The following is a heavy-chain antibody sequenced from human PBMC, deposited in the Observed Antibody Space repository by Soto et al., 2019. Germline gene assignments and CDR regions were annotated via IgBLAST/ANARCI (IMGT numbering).Heavy chain of an antibody. Sequence: SETLSLTCAVYGGSFSGYYWSWIRQPPGKGLEWIGEVNRSGNAYYNPSLQTRVTISLDKSKSQFSLKLNSVTAADSAVYFCARLEGLATISYYFDFWGPGALVTVSS. V-gene: IGHV4-34*01. CDR2: VNRSGNA. CDR3: ARLEGLATISYYFDF. CDR1: GGSFSGYY. D-gene: IGHD3-9*01. J-gene: IGHJ4*02.